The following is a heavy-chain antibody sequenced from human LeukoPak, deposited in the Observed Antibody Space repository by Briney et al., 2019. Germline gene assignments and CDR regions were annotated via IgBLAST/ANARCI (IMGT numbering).Heavy chain of an antibody. D-gene: IGHD6-19*01. V-gene: IGHV3-30*18. CDR2: ISYDGSNK. CDR3: AKGPQWLGSRLNYYYGMDV. Sequence: GGSLRLSCAASRFTFSSYGMHWVRQAPGKGREWVAVISYDGSNKYYADSVKGRFTISRDNSKNTLYLQMNSLRAEDTAVYYCAKGPQWLGSRLNYYYGMDVWGQGTTVTVSS. CDR1: RFTFSSYG. J-gene: IGHJ6*02.